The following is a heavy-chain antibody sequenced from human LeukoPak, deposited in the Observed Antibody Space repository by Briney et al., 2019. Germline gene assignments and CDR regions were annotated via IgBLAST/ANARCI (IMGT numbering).Heavy chain of an antibody. V-gene: IGHV4-39*01. CDR2: IYYGRTT. J-gene: IGHJ4*02. CDR1: AGSISSSRHH. Sequence: SETLSLTCTVSAGSISSSRHHWGWIRQSPGKGLEWIGSIYYGRTTYYNPSLNSRVTISIVTSKNQFSLQLNSVTAADTAVYYCVRHDGRGGATMGALDSWGQGSLVTVSS. D-gene: IGHD5-12*01. CDR3: VRHDGRGGATMGALDS.